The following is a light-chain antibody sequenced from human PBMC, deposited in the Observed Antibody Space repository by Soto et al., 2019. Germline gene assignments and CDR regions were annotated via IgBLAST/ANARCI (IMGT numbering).Light chain of an antibody. CDR2: GAS. J-gene: IGKJ3*01. CDR1: EDIRTS. V-gene: IGKV1-33*01. CDR3: QHYNNLPPFT. Sequence: DIQMTQSPSSLSASVGARVSITCQASEDIRTSLSWFQHKPGRAPKLLIYGASYLETGVPSRFRGSESGKDFTLTISSLQPEDTATYYCQHYNNLPPFTFGPGTMVDIK.